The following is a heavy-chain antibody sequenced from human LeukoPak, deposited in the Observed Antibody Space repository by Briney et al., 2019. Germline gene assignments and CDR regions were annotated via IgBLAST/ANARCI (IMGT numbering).Heavy chain of an antibody. V-gene: IGHV4-34*01. CDR2: INHSGST. J-gene: IGHJ4*02. CDR1: GGSFSGYY. Sequence: PSETLSLTCAVYGGSFSGYYWSWIRQPPGKGLEWIGEINHSGSTNYNPSLKSRVTISVDTSKNQFSLKLSSVTAADTAVYYCARGKGGPPMVRGVIRGFDYWGQGTLVTVSS. D-gene: IGHD3-10*01. CDR3: ARGKGGPPMVRGVIRGFDY.